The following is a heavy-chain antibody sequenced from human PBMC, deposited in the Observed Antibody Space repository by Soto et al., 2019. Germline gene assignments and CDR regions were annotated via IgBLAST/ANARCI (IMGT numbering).Heavy chain of an antibody. J-gene: IGHJ3*02. CDR1: GGSISSSRYY. CDR3: ARGGGSYLMGAFDI. V-gene: IGHV4-39*01. CDR2: IYYSGST. Sequence: SETLSLTCTVSGGSISSSRYYWGWIRQPPGKGLEWIGSIYYSGSTYYNPSLKSRVTISVDTSKNQFSLKLSSVTAADTAVYYCARGGGSYLMGAFDIWGQGTMVTVSS. D-gene: IGHD1-26*01.